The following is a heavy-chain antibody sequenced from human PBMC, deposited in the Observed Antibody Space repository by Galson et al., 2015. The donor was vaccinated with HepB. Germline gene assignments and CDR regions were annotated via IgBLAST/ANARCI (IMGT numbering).Heavy chain of an antibody. J-gene: IGHJ4*02. V-gene: IGHV1-69*13. D-gene: IGHD6-13*01. CDR1: GYTFSNYG. Sequence: SVKVSCKASGYTFSNYGIGWVRQAPGQGLEWMGGITPIFGTANYAQKFQGRVTITADESTRTAYMELSSLRSDDTAVYYCAREGIAGPTNPVDYWGQGTQVIVSS. CDR3: AREGIAGPTNPVDY. CDR2: ITPIFGTA.